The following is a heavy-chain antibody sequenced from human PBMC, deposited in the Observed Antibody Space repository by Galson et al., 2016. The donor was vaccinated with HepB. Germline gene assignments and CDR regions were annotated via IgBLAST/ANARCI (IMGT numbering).Heavy chain of an antibody. Sequence: SLRLSCAASGFTVSNNYLKWVRQAPGKGLEWVSLIYSSGSTYYADSVKGRFTISRDTSMNTLFLQMNNLRVEDTAVYYCARWPDDWGQGTLVTVSS. CDR1: GFTVSNNY. CDR2: IYSSGST. V-gene: IGHV3-53*01. CDR3: ARWPDD. J-gene: IGHJ4*02.